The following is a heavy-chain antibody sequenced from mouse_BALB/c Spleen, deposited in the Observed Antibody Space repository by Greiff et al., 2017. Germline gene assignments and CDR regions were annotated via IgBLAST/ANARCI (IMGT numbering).Heavy chain of an antibody. D-gene: IGHD1-1*01. CDR2: ISYSGST. J-gene: IGHJ4*01. CDR3: ARYDYYGSSNAMDY. CDR1: GDSITSGY. Sequence: EVKLVESGPSLVKPSQTLSLTCSVTGDSITSGYWNWIRKFPGNKLEYMGYISYSGSTYYNPSLKSRISITRDTSKNQYYLQLNSVTTEDTATYYCARYDYYGSSNAMDYWGQGTSVTVSS. V-gene: IGHV3-8*02.